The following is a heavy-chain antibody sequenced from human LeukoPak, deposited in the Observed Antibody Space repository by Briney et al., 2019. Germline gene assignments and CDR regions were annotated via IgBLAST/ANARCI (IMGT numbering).Heavy chain of an antibody. CDR1: GGSFSGYY. V-gene: IGHV4-34*01. Sequence: PSETLSLTRAVYGGSFSGYYWSWIRQPPGKGLEWIGEINHSGSTNYNPSLKSRVTISVDTSKNQFSLKLSSVTAADTAVYYCATYSGSHFDYWGQGTLVTVSS. CDR2: INHSGST. J-gene: IGHJ4*02. D-gene: IGHD3-22*01. CDR3: ATYSGSHFDY.